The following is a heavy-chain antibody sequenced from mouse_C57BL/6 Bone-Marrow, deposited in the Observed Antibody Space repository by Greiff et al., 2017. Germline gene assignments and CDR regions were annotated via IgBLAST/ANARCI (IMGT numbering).Heavy chain of an antibody. V-gene: IGHV1-50*01. Sequence: QVQLQQPGAELVKPGASVPLSCKASGYTFTSYWLQWVKQRPGQGLEWLGEIDPSDSYTKYNQKCKGKATLPVDTSSSTAYMQLSSLTSEDSAVYYCASEGGLSGDLDYGVQGTTLTVSS. J-gene: IGHJ2*01. CDR3: ASEGGLSGDLDY. CDR2: IDPSDSYT. CDR1: GYTFTSYW. D-gene: IGHD3-1*01.